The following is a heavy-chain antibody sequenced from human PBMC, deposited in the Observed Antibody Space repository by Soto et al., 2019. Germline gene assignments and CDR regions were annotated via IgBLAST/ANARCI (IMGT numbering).Heavy chain of an antibody. CDR1: GGTFSRYA. CDR3: ARVVATRPDYHYYGMDV. D-gene: IGHD2-2*01. CDR2: LIPILGTA. J-gene: IGHJ6*02. Sequence: QVQLVQSGAEVKKPGSSVKVSCKASGGTFSRYAISWVRQAPGQGLEWMGGLIPILGTANYAERFQGRVTITADESTSTASMDLSSLRSEDTAVYYCARVVATRPDYHYYGMDVGGQGTTVTVSS. V-gene: IGHV1-69*01.